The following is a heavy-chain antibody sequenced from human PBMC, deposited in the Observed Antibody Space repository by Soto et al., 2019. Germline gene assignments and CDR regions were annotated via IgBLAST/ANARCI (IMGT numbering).Heavy chain of an antibody. V-gene: IGHV3-30-3*01. Sequence: GGSLRLSCAASGFTFSSYAMHWVRQAPGKGLEWVAVISYDGSNKYYADSVKGRFTISRDNSKNTLYLQMNSLRAEDTAVYYCARATKTGVEWLLSSWGGPDYYYGMDVWGQGTTVTVSS. CDR1: GFTFSSYA. CDR3: ARATKTGVEWLLSSWGGPDYYYGMDV. CDR2: ISYDGSNK. D-gene: IGHD3-3*01. J-gene: IGHJ6*02.